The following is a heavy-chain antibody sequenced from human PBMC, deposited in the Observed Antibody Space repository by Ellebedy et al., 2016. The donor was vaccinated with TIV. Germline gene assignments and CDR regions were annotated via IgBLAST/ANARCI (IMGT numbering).Heavy chain of an antibody. CDR3: ARQWLGGEIDY. V-gene: IGHV1-2*02. CDR1: GYTFTGYY. D-gene: IGHD6-19*01. J-gene: IGHJ4*02. Sequence: ASVKVSXXASGYTFTGYYMHWVRQAPGQGLEWMGWINPNSGGTNYAQKFQGRVTMTTDTSTSTAYMELRSLRSDDTAVYYCARQWLGGEIDYWGQGTLVTVSS. CDR2: INPNSGGT.